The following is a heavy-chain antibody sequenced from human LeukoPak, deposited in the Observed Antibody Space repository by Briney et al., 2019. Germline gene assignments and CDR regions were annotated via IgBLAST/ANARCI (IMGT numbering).Heavy chain of an antibody. CDR3: ARGQRRLQDY. Sequence: PSETLSLTCTVSGGSVSSDSYFWTLIRQPPRKGLEWIGYIYYSGSTNYNPSPKSRVTISLDTSKSQISLKLSSVTAADTAVYYCARGQRRLQDYWGQGTLVTVSS. CDR1: GGSVSSDSYF. V-gene: IGHV4-61*01. J-gene: IGHJ4*02. CDR2: IYYSGST.